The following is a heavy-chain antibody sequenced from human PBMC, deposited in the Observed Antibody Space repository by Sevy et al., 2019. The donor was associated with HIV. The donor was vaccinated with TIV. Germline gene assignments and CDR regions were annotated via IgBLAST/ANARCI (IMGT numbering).Heavy chain of an antibody. V-gene: IGHV3-30*03. CDR1: GFSFSYYG. CDR2: ISYDGSNK. J-gene: IGHJ4*02. Sequence: GGSLRLSCIGSGFSFSYYGIHWVRQAPGKGLEWVAVISYDGSNKYYADSVKGRFTISRDNSKNTLYLQMNSLRAEDTAVYYCARGGAVAGTGEFDYWGQGTLVTVSS. D-gene: IGHD6-19*01. CDR3: ARGGAVAGTGEFDY.